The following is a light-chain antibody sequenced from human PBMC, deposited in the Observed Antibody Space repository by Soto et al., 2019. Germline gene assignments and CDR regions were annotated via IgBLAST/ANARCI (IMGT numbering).Light chain of an antibody. J-gene: IGKJ2*01. CDR3: QQYGRSPLMYT. CDR1: QSITSNS. V-gene: IGKV3-20*01. CDR2: GAS. Sequence: EIGLTQSPGTLSLSPGERATLSCRASQSITSNSLAWYQQKPGQAPRLLIYGASTRAAGVPDRFSGSGSGTDFTLTITRLEREDFAVYYCQQYGRSPLMYTFGQGTKLGV.